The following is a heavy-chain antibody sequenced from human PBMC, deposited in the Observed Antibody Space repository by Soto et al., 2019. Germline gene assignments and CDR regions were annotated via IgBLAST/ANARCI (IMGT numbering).Heavy chain of an antibody. CDR3: AKGGGKYYFYYFDS. D-gene: IGHD1-26*01. CDR1: GFDFSSYA. Sequence: EVPLLESGGGLVPPGGSLRLSCAASGFDFSSYAMNWVRQAPGKGLEWVSGISGTGGSPYYADSVKGRFTISRDNSKNTVYLQMNSLRAEDTAVYYCAKGGGKYYFYYFDSWGQGTLVTVSS. V-gene: IGHV3-23*01. CDR2: ISGTGGSP. J-gene: IGHJ4*02.